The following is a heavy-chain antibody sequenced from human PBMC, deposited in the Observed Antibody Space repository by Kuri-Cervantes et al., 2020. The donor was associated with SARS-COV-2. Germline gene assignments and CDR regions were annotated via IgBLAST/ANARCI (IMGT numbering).Heavy chain of an antibody. D-gene: IGHD1-26*01. CDR1: GYTLTELS. J-gene: IGHJ4*02. CDR3: ATDLSGSYGGSIDY. V-gene: IGHV1-24*01. CDR2: FGPEDGET. Sequence: ASVKVSCKVSGYTLTELSMHWVRQAPGKGLEWMGGFGPEDGETIYAQKFQGRVTMTEDTSTDTAYMELSSLRSEDTAVYYCATDLSGSYGGSIDYWGQGTLVTVSS.